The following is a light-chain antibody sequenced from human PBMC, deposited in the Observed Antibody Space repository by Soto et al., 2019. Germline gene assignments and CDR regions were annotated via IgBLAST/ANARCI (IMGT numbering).Light chain of an antibody. CDR3: QQYYSTLALT. CDR2: DAS. CDR1: QSVSTR. V-gene: IGKV1-5*02. Sequence: DIQMTQSPSSLSASVGDRVTIICRASQSVSTRLAWYQQKPGKAPKVLIYDASSWAGGVPSRFTGSGSGTEFTLTISSLQAEDVAVYYCQQYYSTLALTFGGGTKVEIK. J-gene: IGKJ4*01.